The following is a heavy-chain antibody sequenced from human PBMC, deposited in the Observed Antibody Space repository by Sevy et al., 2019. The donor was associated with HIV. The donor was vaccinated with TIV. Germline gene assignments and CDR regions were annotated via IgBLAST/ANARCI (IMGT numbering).Heavy chain of an antibody. D-gene: IGHD4-17*01. CDR3: ARDLPPSATTVAHVDD. CDR2: ISSSASTI. J-gene: IGHJ4*02. Sequence: GGSLRLSCAASGFTFSSYEMNWVRQAPGKGLEWVSFISSSASTISYADSVKGRFTISRDNAKNSLYLQMNSLRADDTAIYYCARDLPPSATTVAHVDDWGQGTLVTVSS. CDR1: GFTFSSYE. V-gene: IGHV3-48*03.